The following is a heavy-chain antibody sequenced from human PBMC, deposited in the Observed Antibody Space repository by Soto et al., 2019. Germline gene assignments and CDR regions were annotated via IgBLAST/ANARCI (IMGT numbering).Heavy chain of an antibody. CDR1: GDSFISNW. D-gene: IGHD3-22*01. CDR3: ARGPDSSASLYYFDY. CDR2: IYPGDSDT. J-gene: IGHJ4*02. Sequence: EVQLVQSGAEVKKPGESLKISCKGSGDSFISNWIGWVRQMPGKGLELMGIIYPGDSDTRYSPSFQGQVTISADTSISTAYLQWSSLKASDTAMYYCARGPDSSASLYYFDYWGQGTLVTVSS. V-gene: IGHV5-51*01.